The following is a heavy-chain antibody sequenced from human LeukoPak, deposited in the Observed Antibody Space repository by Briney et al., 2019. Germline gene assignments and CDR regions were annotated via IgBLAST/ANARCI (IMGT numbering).Heavy chain of an antibody. V-gene: IGHV1-69*02. D-gene: IGHD3-22*01. CDR3: AGGAGITLIAADF. Sequence: ASVKVSCKASGGTFSSYTISWVRQAPGQGLGWMGRIIPILGVANYAQKFQGRVTISADKSTNTAYMELSSLRSEDTAVYYCAGGAGITLIAADFWGQGTLVTVSS. CDR2: IIPILGVA. CDR1: GGTFSSYT. J-gene: IGHJ4*02.